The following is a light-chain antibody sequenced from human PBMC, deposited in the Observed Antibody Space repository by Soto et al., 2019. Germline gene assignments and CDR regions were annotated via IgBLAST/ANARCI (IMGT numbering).Light chain of an antibody. CDR1: SSNIGAGYD. CDR3: QSHDSSLHASV. CDR2: GNT. J-gene: IGLJ1*01. V-gene: IGLV1-40*01. Sequence: PSVSGAPGQRVTISCTGSSSNIGAGYDVHWYLQLPGTAPKLLIYGNTNRPSGVPDRFSGSKSGSSASLAITGLQAEDEADYYCQSHDSSLHASVFGTGTKLTVL.